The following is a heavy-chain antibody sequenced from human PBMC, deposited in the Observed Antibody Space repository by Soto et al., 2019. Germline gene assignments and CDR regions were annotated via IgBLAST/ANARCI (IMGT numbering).Heavy chain of an antibody. J-gene: IGHJ6*02. Sequence: EVQLVESGGGLVQPGGSLRLSCAASGFTFTSYEMNWVRQAPGKGLEWVSYISSSGTTIYYADSVKGRFTISRDNAKNSLYLQMNRLRAEDTAVYYCARGHSFPVAGHYGMDVWGLGTTVTVSS. CDR3: ARGHSFPVAGHYGMDV. CDR2: ISSSGTTI. CDR1: GFTFTSYE. V-gene: IGHV3-48*03. D-gene: IGHD6-19*01.